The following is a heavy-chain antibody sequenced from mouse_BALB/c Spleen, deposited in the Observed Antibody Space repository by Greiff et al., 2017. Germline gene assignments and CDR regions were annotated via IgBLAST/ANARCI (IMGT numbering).Heavy chain of an antibody. D-gene: IGHD1-2*01. V-gene: IGHV14-4*02. CDR3: NANFAYYGPYYYAMDY. Sequence: EVQLQQSGAELVRSGASVKLSCTASGFNIKDYYMHWVKQRPEQGLEWIGWIDPENGDTEYAPKFQGKATMTADTSSNTAYLQLSSLTSEDTAVYYCNANFAYYGPYYYAMDYWGQGTSVTVSS. J-gene: IGHJ4*01. CDR1: GFNIKDYY. CDR2: IDPENGDT.